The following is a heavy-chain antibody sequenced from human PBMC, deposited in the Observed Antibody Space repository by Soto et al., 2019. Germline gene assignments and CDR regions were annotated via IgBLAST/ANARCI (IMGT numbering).Heavy chain of an antibody. Sequence: SVKVSCKASGGTFGSYAISWVRQAPGQGLEWMGGIIPIFGTANYAQKFQGRVTITADESTSTAYMEPSSLRSEDTAVYYCARDDTLRGIVVVPAAMPEDYYQYRLAVSGQRTTVPVSS. D-gene: IGHD2-2*01. CDR1: GGTFGSYA. J-gene: IGHJ6*02. V-gene: IGHV1-69*13. CDR2: IIPIFGTA. CDR3: ARDDTLRGIVVVPAAMPEDYYQYRLAV.